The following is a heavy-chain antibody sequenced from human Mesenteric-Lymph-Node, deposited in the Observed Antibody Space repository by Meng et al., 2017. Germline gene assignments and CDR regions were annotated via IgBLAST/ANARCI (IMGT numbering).Heavy chain of an antibody. CDR1: GFTFSSYA. CDR2: ISGSGGST. J-gene: IGHJ4*02. V-gene: IGHV3-23*01. D-gene: IGHD5-24*01. Sequence: EVQLLESGGGLVQPGGSLRLSCAASGFTFSSYAMSWVRQAPGKGLEWVSTISGSGGSTYYADAVKGRFTISRDNSKNTLYLQMNSLRAEDTAVYYCAKPPADGYNYVDYWGQGTLVTVSS. CDR3: AKPPADGYNYVDY.